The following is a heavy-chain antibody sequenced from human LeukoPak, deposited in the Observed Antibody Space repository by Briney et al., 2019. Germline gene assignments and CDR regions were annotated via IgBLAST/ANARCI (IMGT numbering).Heavy chain of an antibody. CDR1: GFTVSSNYG. CDR2: ISGSGGST. CDR3: AKVTVVTAILPSYFDY. D-gene: IGHD2-21*02. J-gene: IGHJ4*02. V-gene: IGHV3-23*01. Sequence: GGSLRLSCAASGFTVSSNYGMSWVRQAPGKGLEWVSAISGSGGSTYYADSVKGRFTISRDNSKNTLYLQMNSLRAEDTAVYYCAKVTVVTAILPSYFDYWGQGTLVTVSS.